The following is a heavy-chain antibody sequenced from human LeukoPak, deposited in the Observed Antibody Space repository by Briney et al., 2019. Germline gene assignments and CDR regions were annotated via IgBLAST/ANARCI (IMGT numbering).Heavy chain of an antibody. J-gene: IGHJ6*03. CDR1: GGSFSGYY. CDR2: INHSGST. CDR3: ARKRSSGYHYYYYYMDV. D-gene: IGHD3-22*01. V-gene: IGHV4-34*01. Sequence: SETLSLTCAVSGGSFSGYYWSWIRQPPGKGLEWIGEINHSGSTNYNPSLKSLVTISVDTSKNQFSLKLSSVTAADTAVYYCARKRSSGYHYYYYYMDVWGKGTTVTVSS.